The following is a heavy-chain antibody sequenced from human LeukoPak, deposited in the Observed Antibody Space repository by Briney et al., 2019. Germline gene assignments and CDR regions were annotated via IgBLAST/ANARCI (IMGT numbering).Heavy chain of an antibody. J-gene: IGHJ5*02. CDR2: INDDGSST. CDR1: GFTFSSYW. CDR3: ARDLSYSYRGLSGRFDP. V-gene: IGHV3-74*01. Sequence: GGSLRLSCAASGFTFSSYWMHWVRQAPGKGLVWVSHINDDGSSTNYADSVKGRFTISRDNAKNTLYLQMNSLRAEDTAVYYCARDLSYSYRGLSGRFDPWGQGTLVTVSS. D-gene: IGHD1-26*01.